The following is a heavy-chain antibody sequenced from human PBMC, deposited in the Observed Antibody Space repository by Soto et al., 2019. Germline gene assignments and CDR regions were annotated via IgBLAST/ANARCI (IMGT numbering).Heavy chain of an antibody. CDR1: GFTFSSYG. Sequence: GGSLRLSCAASGFTFSSYGMHWVRQAPGKGLEWVAVISYDGSNKYYADSVKGRFTISRDNSKNTLYLQMNSLRAEDTAVYYCAKDLDGYNEGLDYWGQGTLVTVSS. D-gene: IGHD5-12*01. V-gene: IGHV3-30*18. CDR3: AKDLDGYNEGLDY. CDR2: ISYDGSNK. J-gene: IGHJ4*02.